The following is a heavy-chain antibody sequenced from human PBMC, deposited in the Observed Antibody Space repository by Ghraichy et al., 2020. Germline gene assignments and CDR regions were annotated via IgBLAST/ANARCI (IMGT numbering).Heavy chain of an antibody. Sequence: GGSLRLSCAASGFNFNIYAMHWVRQAPGKGLEWVAVISSDGNHDYYADSVKGRFTISRDNSKNTVFLQMNSLRAEDTAVYHCARVAYGDRRFNFYYMDVWGKGTTVTVSS. CDR2: ISSDGNHD. CDR1: GFNFNIYA. J-gene: IGHJ6*03. V-gene: IGHV3-30-3*01. D-gene: IGHD4-17*01. CDR3: ARVAYGDRRFNFYYMDV.